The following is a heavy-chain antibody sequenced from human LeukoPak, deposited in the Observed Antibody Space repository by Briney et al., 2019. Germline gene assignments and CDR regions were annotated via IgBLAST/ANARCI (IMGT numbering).Heavy chain of an antibody. D-gene: IGHD3-10*01. CDR2: MNTNSGKT. V-gene: IGHV1-8*01. CDR3: ARESGFYASGSRY. J-gene: IGHJ4*02. CDR1: GYTFTGFD. Sequence: ASVKVSCKASGYTFTGFDINWVRQATGQGLEWMGWMNTNSGKTGYAQTFQGRVTMTRDTSINTAYMELTSLRSDDTAVYYCARESGFYASGSRYWGQGTLVIVSS.